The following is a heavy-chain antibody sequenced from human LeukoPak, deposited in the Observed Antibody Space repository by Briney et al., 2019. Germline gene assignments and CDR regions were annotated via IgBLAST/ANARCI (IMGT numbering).Heavy chain of an antibody. D-gene: IGHD6-19*01. CDR3: AGGSGWVTDS. CDR1: GFSFSDYW. V-gene: IGHV3-7*01. J-gene: IGHJ4*02. Sequence: PGGSLRLSCAASGFSFSDYWMNWVRQAPGKGLEWVANIKQDGSEKYYVDSVKGRFTISRDNAKNSLYLQKNSLRAEDTAVYFCAGGSGWVTDSWGQGTLVTVSA. CDR2: IKQDGSEK.